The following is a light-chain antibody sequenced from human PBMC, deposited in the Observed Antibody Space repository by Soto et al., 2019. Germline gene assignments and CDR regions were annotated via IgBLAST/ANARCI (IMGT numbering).Light chain of an antibody. CDR2: DVS. V-gene: IGLV2-14*01. CDR3: SSYASSSTVV. CDR1: SDDVGGHNY. Sequence: QSVLTQPASVSGSPGQSITISCTGTSDDVGGHNYVSWYQQHPGKAPKLIIYDVSTRPSGVSNRFSGSKSGNTASLTISGLQAEDEADYYCSSYASSSTVVFGGGTQLTVL. J-gene: IGLJ2*01.